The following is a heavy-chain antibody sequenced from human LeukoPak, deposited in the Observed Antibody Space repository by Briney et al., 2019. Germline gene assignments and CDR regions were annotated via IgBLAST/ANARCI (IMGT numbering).Heavy chain of an antibody. D-gene: IGHD1-1*01. J-gene: IGHJ3*02. CDR1: GFTFSSYE. V-gene: IGHV3-48*03. Sequence: GGSLRLSCAASGFTFSSYEMNWVRQAPGKGLEWVSYISSSGSTIYYADSVHGRFAISRDNAKNSLYLQMNSLRAEDTAVYYCARKMKTGDRVGTFDIWGQGTMVTVSS. CDR3: ARKMKTGDRVGTFDI. CDR2: ISSSGSTI.